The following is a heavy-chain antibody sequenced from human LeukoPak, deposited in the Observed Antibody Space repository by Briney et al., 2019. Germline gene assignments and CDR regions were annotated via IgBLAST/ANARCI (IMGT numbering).Heavy chain of an antibody. Sequence: GESLKISCKGSGYSFTSYWIGWVRQMPGKGLEWMGIIYPGDSDTRYSPSFQGQVTISADKSISTAYLQWSSLKASDTATYYCARHPAYCGGDCYFDIWGQGTMVTVSS. CDR3: ARHPAYCGGDCYFDI. D-gene: IGHD2-21*02. V-gene: IGHV5-51*01. CDR1: GYSFTSYW. J-gene: IGHJ3*02. CDR2: IYPGDSDT.